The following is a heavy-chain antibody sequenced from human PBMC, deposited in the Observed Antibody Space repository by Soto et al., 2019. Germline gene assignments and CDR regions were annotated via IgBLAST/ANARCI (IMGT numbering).Heavy chain of an antibody. CDR3: AKGTYYDILTGHHYYYYGMDV. J-gene: IGHJ6*02. V-gene: IGHV3-30*18. D-gene: IGHD3-9*01. Sequence: GGSLRLSCAASGFTFSSYGMHWVRQAPGKGLEWVAVISYDGSNKYYADSVKGRFTISRDNSKNTLYLQMNSLRAEDTAVYYCAKGTYYDILTGHHYYYYGMDVWGQGTTVTVSS. CDR2: ISYDGSNK. CDR1: GFTFSSYG.